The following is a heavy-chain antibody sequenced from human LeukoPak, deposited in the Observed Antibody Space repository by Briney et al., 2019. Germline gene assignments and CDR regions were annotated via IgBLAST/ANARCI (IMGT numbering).Heavy chain of an antibody. CDR3: AKQVDTTMALPDY. V-gene: IGHV1-18*01. CDR2: ISGYNGNT. CDR1: RYSLTSQG. J-gene: IGHJ4*02. D-gene: IGHD5-18*01. Sequence: ASVTVSCKASRYSLTSQGISWVRQAPGQGLEWMGWISGYNGNTNYAQKFQGRVTMTTDTSTSTAYMELRSLRSDDTAIYYCAKQVDTTMALPDYWGQGTLVTVSS.